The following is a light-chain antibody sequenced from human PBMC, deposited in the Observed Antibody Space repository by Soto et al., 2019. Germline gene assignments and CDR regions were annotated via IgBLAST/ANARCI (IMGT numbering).Light chain of an antibody. Sequence: QSVLTQPASVSGSAGQSITISCSGTMRDVGAYNLVSWYQQHPGTAPKLIIYEVRNRPSGISSRFSGSRSGNTASLTISGLQPEDEGDYYCSAYPVRGTLVFGGGTKLTVL. CDR1: MRDVGAYNL. J-gene: IGLJ3*02. CDR2: EVR. V-gene: IGLV2-14*01. CDR3: SAYPVRGTLV.